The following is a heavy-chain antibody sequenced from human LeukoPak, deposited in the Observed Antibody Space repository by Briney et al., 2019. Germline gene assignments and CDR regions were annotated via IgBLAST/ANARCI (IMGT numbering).Heavy chain of an antibody. J-gene: IGHJ3*02. Sequence: QAGGSLRLSCAASGFTFSSYGMHWVRQPPGKGLEWVAFIRYDGSNKYYADSVKGRFTISRDNAKNTLYLQMNSLRAEDTAVYYCANGWYQLLSVPFDIWGQGTMVTVSS. CDR2: IRYDGSNK. D-gene: IGHD6-19*01. CDR1: GFTFSSYG. V-gene: IGHV3-30*02. CDR3: ANGWYQLLSVPFDI.